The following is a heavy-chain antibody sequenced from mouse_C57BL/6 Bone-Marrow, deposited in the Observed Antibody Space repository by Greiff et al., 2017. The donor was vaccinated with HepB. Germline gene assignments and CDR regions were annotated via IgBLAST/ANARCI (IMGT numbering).Heavy chain of an antibody. CDR3: AREGGVVAHFDY. D-gene: IGHD1-1*01. CDR2: IDPSDSYT. CDR1: GYTFTSYW. J-gene: IGHJ2*01. Sequence: QVQLQQPGAELVMPGASVKLSCKASGYTFTSYWMHWVKQRPGQGLEWIGEIDPSDSYTNYNQKFKGKSTLTVDKSSSTAYMQLSSLTSEDSAVDYCAREGGVVAHFDYWGQGTTLTVSS. V-gene: IGHV1-69*01.